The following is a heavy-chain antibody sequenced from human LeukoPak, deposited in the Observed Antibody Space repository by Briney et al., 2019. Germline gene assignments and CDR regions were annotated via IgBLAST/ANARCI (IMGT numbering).Heavy chain of an antibody. V-gene: IGHV3-11*01. D-gene: IGHD3-22*01. J-gene: IGHJ4*02. CDR3: VTSLNYYDSSGPAYFDY. Sequence: GGSLRLSCAASGFTFSDYYMSWIRQAPGKGLEWVSYISSSGSTIYYADSVKGRFTISRDNAKNSLYLQMNSLRAEDTAVYYCVTSLNYYDSSGPAYFDYWGQGTLVTVSS. CDR2: ISSSGSTI. CDR1: GFTFSDYY.